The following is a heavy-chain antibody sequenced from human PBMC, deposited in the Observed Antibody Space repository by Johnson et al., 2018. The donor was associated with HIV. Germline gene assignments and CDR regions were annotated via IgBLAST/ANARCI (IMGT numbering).Heavy chain of an antibody. D-gene: IGHD6-25*01. V-gene: IGHV3-30-3*01. CDR2: ISYDGSNQ. J-gene: IGHJ3*02. CDR1: GFTVSRNY. Sequence: QVQLVESGGGLVQPGGSLRLACAASGFTVSRNYMSWVCQAPGKGLEWVAVISYDGSNQYYADSVKGRFTISRDNSKNTLYLQMNSLRAEDTAVYYCARATDQRLDAFDIWGQGTMVTVSS. CDR3: ARATDQRLDAFDI.